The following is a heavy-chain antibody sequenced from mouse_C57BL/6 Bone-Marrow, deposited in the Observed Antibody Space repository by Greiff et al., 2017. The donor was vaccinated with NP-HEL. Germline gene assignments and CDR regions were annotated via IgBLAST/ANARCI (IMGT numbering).Heavy chain of an antibody. Sequence: VNVVESGPGLVQPSQSLSITCTVSGFSFTSYGVHWVRQSPGKGLEWLGVIWRGGSTDYNAAFMSRLSITKDNSKSQVFFKMNSLQADDTAIYYCAPQITTVVAYYAMDYWGQGTSVTVSS. CDR1: GFSFTSYG. V-gene: IGHV2-5*01. CDR2: IWRGGST. J-gene: IGHJ4*01. CDR3: APQITTVVAYYAMDY. D-gene: IGHD1-1*01.